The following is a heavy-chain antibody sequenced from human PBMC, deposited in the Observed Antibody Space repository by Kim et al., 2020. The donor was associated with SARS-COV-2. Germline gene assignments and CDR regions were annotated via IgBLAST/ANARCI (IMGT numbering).Heavy chain of an antibody. J-gene: IGHJ4*02. D-gene: IGHD3-9*01. CDR1: GYIFSHYW. CDR3: AHFAFDWLLSL. Sequence: GGSLRLSCEGSGYIFSHYWMHWVRQAPGKGLEWVSRISNDGSFTGHADSVKGRFTISRDNAENTQYLQMNSLRGEVPAIYYCAHFAFDWLLSLWGRGTLGTVST. CDR2: ISNDGSFT. V-gene: IGHV3-74*01.